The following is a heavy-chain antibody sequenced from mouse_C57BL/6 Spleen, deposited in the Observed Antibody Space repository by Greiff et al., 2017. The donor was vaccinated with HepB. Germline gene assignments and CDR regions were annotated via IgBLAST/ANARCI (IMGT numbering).Heavy chain of an antibody. CDR1: GYSITSGYY. Sequence: EVKLQESGPGLVKPSQSLSLTCSVTGYSITSGYYWNWIRQFPGNKLEWMGYISYDGSNNYNPSLKNRISITRDTSKNQFFLKLNSVTTEDTATYYCARDPLTTVVGRDYWGQGTTLTVSS. J-gene: IGHJ2*01. D-gene: IGHD1-1*01. CDR2: ISYDGSN. CDR3: ARDPLTTVVGRDY. V-gene: IGHV3-6*01.